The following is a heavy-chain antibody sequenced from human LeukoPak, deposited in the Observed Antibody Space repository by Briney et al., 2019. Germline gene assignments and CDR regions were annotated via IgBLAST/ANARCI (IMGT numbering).Heavy chain of an antibody. D-gene: IGHD5-24*01. J-gene: IGHJ6*03. CDR3: ARDRGGRWLQLRFYYYMDV. Sequence: ASVKVSCKASGYTYTNYGISWVRQAPGQGLEWMGWISGYNGHTNYAQKLQGRVTMTTHTSTSTAYMELSSLRSEEAAVYYCARDRGGRWLQLRFYYYMDVWGKGTTVTVSS. CDR1: GYTYTNYG. CDR2: ISGYNGHT. V-gene: IGHV1-18*01.